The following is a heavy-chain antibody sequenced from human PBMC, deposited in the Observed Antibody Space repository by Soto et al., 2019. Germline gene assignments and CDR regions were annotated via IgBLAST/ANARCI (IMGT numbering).Heavy chain of an antibody. Sequence: SVKVSCKASGGTFSSYAISWVRQAPGQGLEWMGGIIPIFGTANYAQKFQGRVTITADESTSTAYMELSSLRSEDTAVYYCARDYYDSSGYYYHAFDIWGQGTMVTVSS. CDR3: ARDYYDSSGYYYHAFDI. CDR1: GGTFSSYA. D-gene: IGHD3-22*01. CDR2: IIPIFGTA. V-gene: IGHV1-69*13. J-gene: IGHJ3*02.